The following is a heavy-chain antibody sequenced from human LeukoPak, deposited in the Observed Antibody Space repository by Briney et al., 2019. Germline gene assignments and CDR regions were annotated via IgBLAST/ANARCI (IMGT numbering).Heavy chain of an antibody. CDR1: GFTFSSYS. J-gene: IGHJ3*02. Sequence: GGSLRLSCAASGFTFSSYSMNWVRQAPGKGLEWVSSISSSSSYIYYADSVKGRFTISRDNAKNSLYLQMNSLRAEDTAVYYCARDQDNWNDGTNDAFDIWGQGIMVTVSS. D-gene: IGHD1-1*01. CDR3: ARDQDNWNDGTNDAFDI. CDR2: ISSSSSYI. V-gene: IGHV3-21*01.